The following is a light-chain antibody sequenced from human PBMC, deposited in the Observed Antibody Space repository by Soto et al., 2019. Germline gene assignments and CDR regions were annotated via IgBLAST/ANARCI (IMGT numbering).Light chain of an antibody. CDR3: SSYTAINTVT. CDR2: EVT. CDR1: SSDAGGYNY. J-gene: IGLJ2*01. Sequence: LSQPASVSGSPAQSITCSCTGTSSDAGGYNYVSWYQQHPGKGPKLMIYEVTNRPSGVSFRFSGSKSGNTASLTISGLQAEDEADYYCSSYTAINTVTFGGGTKVTGL. V-gene: IGLV2-14*01.